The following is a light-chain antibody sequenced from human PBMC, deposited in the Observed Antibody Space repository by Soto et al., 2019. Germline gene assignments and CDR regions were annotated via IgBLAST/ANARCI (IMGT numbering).Light chain of an antibody. V-gene: IGKV1-5*03. Sequence: DIQMIQSPSALSASVGDRVTISCRASQSIGSWLAWYQQKPETAPKLLMFKASGLESGGPSRFSRSGSGTDFTQTITSLQHDYFATSYCQQYHTFPLSFGGGTKVEIK. J-gene: IGKJ4*01. CDR2: KAS. CDR3: QQYHTFPLS. CDR1: QSIGSW.